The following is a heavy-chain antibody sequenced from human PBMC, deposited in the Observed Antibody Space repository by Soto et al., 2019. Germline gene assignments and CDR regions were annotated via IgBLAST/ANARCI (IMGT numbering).Heavy chain of an antibody. J-gene: IGHJ4*02. D-gene: IGHD6-13*01. CDR2: IYYSGST. CDR1: GGSISSGGYY. Sequence: QVQLQESGPGLVKPSQTLSLTCTVSGGSISSGGYYWSWIRQHPGKGLEWIGYIYYSGSTYYNTSLKSRVTISVDTSKNQFSLKLSSVTAADTAVYYCARVGRWDSSTWYFSGYFDYWGQGTLVTVSS. CDR3: ARVGRWDSSTWYFSGYFDY. V-gene: IGHV4-31*03.